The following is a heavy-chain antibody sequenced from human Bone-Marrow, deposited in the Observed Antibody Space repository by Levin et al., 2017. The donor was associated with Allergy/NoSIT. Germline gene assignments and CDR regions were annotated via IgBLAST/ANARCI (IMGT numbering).Heavy chain of an antibody. CDR1: GFTFSSYG. CDR3: AKDGGRAVAGGFDY. CDR2: ISYDGSNK. Sequence: LTGGSLRLSCAASGFTFSSYGMHWVRQAPGKGLEWVAVISYDGSNKYYADSVKGRFTISRDNSKNTLYLQMNSLRAEDTAVYYCAKDGGRAVAGGFDYWGQGTLVTVSS. D-gene: IGHD6-19*01. V-gene: IGHV3-30*18. J-gene: IGHJ4*02.